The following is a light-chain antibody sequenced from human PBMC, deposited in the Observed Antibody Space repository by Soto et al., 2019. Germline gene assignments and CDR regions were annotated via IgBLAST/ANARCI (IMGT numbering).Light chain of an antibody. CDR3: QQYNSWPYT. CDR2: DAS. V-gene: IGKV3-15*01. J-gene: IGKJ2*01. CDR1: QSVSSN. Sequence: EIVMTQSPATLSVSPGERATLSCRASQSVSSNLAWYRQKPGQAPRLFMFDASTRATGIPARFSGSGSETEFTLTISSLQSEDFAVYYCQQYNSWPYTFGQGTKLKIK.